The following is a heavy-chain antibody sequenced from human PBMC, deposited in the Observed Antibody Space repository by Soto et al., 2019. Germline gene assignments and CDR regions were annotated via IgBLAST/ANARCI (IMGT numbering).Heavy chain of an antibody. Sequence: ASVKVSCKASGGTFSSYTISWVRQAPGQGLEWMGRIIPILGIANYAQKFQGRVTITADKSTSTAYMELSSLRSEDTAVYYCARPYGDYYYGMDVWGQGTTVTVSS. CDR1: GGTFSSYT. CDR3: ARPYGDYYYGMDV. J-gene: IGHJ6*02. D-gene: IGHD4-17*01. CDR2: IIPILGIA. V-gene: IGHV1-69*02.